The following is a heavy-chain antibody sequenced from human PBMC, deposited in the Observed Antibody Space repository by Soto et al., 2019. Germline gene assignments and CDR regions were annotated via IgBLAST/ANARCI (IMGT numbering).Heavy chain of an antibody. D-gene: IGHD3-10*01. V-gene: IGHV3-74*01. CDR1: GFTFSSYW. J-gene: IGHJ4*02. CDR2: INSDGSST. Sequence: EVQLVESGGGLVQPGGSLRLSCAASGFTFSSYWMHWVRQAPGKGLVWVSRINSDGSSTSYADSVKGRFTISRDNAKNTLYVQMNSLRAEDMAVYYCAREAPLLWFGELLSPFDYWGQGTLVTVSS. CDR3: AREAPLLWFGELLSPFDY.